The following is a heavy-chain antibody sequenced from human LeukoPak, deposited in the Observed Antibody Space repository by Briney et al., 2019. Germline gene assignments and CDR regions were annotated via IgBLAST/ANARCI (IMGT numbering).Heavy chain of an antibody. D-gene: IGHD3-10*01. CDR3: VRERSHGSGAPKFDY. CDR1: GFTFSSYA. Sequence: RGGSLRLSCTASGFTFSSYAMSWVRQAPGKGLEWVAVISYDGSNKYYADSVKGRFTISRDNAKNSLNLQVNSLRAEDTAVYYCVRERSHGSGAPKFDYWGQGTLVSVSS. V-gene: IGHV3-30*04. CDR2: ISYDGSNK. J-gene: IGHJ4*02.